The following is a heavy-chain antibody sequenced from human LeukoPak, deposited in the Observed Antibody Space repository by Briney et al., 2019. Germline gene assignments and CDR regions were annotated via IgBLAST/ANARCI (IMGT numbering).Heavy chain of an antibody. CDR2: IYYSGST. D-gene: IGHD6-13*01. Sequence: PSQTLSLTCTVSGGSISSGDYYWSWVRQPPGRGLEWVGYIYYSGSTNYNPSLKSRVTISVDTSKNQFSLKLSSVTAADTAVYYCARGFGSSWPEYCYFDYWGQGTLVTVSS. CDR1: GGSISSGDYY. J-gene: IGHJ4*02. V-gene: IGHV4-61*08. CDR3: ARGFGSSWPEYCYFDY.